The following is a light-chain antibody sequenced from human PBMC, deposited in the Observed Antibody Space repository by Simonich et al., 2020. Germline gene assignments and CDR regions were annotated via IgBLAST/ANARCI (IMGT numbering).Light chain of an antibody. J-gene: IGLJ3*02. CDR1: NIGSKS. V-gene: IGLV3-10*01. Sequence: SYVLTQPPSVSVAPGKTARITCGGNNIGSKSVHWYQQKSGQAPVLVIYEDSKRPSGIPERFSGSSSGTMDTLTISGAQVEDEADYYCYSTDSSGNHRVFGGGTKLTVL. CDR2: EDS. CDR3: YSTDSSGNHRV.